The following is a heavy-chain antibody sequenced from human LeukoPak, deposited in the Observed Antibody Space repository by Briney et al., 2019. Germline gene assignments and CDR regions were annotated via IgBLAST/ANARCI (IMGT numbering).Heavy chain of an antibody. CDR1: GFTFSSYG. V-gene: IGHV3-23*01. D-gene: IGHD2-2*01. J-gene: IGHJ3*02. CDR2: ISGSGGST. Sequence: GGSLRLSCAASGFTFSSYGMSWVRQAPGKGLEWVSAISGSGGSTYYADSVKGRFTISRDNSKNTLYLQMNSLRAEDTAVYYCAKGCSSTSSHDAFDIWGQGTMVTVSS. CDR3: AKGCSSTSSHDAFDI.